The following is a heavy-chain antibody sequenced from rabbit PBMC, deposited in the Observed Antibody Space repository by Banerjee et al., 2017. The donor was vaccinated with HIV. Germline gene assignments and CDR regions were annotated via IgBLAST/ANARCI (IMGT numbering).Heavy chain of an antibody. CDR2: IFIGNSGT. J-gene: IGHJ4*01. CDR1: GFFFSSDYD. D-gene: IGHD4-1*01. Sequence: QEQVVESGGGLVQPEGSLTLTCISSGFFFSSDYDIPWVRQAPGKGLGWIGYIFIGNSGTHYASWAKGRFTISKTSSTTVTLQMTSLTAADTTTYFCAGDPWSGWNLWGPGTLVTVS. CDR3: AGDPWSGWNL. V-gene: IGHV1S45*01.